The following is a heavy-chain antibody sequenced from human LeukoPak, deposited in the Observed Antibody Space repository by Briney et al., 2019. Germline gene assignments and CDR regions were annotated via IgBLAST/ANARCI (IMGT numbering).Heavy chain of an antibody. D-gene: IGHD1-1*01. V-gene: IGHV4-39*01. J-gene: IGHJ5*02. CDR1: GYSISTTSHY. CDR3: ARHDGTVTLNWLDP. Sequence: SETLSLTCGVSGYSISTTSHYWGWIRQPPGGGLEWIGSIYYSGRTYYNPSLKSRVTISVDTSKNQFSLTLRSVTAADTAVYYCARHDGTVTLNWLDPWGQGTLVTVSS. CDR2: IYYSGRT.